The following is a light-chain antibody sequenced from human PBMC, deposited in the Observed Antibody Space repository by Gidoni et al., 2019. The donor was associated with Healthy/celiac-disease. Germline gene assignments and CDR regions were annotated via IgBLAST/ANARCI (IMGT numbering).Light chain of an antibody. V-gene: IGLV2-23*02. CDR1: SSDVGSYNL. Sequence: QSALTQPASVSGSPGRSITISCTGTSSDVGSYNLVSWYQQHPGKAPKLMIHEVSKRPSGVSNRFSGSKSGNTASLTISGLQAEDEADYYCCSYAGSSTYVVFGGGTKLTVL. CDR3: CSYAGSSTYVV. J-gene: IGLJ2*01. CDR2: EVS.